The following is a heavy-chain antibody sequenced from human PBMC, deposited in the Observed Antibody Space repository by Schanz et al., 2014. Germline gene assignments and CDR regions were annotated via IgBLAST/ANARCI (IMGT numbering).Heavy chain of an antibody. CDR1: GGTFNSYT. J-gene: IGHJ4*02. V-gene: IGHV1-69*08. CDR3: ARDGVDAAAGGNY. CDR2: IIPILGIA. Sequence: QVQLVQSGAEVKKPGSSMKVSCKASGGTFNSYTINWVRQAPGQGLEWMGRIIPILGIANYAQKFQGRVTITADKSTSTASMELSSLRSEDTAVYYCARDGVDAAAGGNYWGQGTLVTVSS. D-gene: IGHD6-13*01.